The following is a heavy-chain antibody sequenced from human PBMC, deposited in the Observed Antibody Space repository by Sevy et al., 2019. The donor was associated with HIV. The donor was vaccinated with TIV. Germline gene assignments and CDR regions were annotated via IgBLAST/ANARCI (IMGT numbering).Heavy chain of an antibody. CDR1: GFTFSSYS. D-gene: IGHD3-22*01. CDR2: ISSSSSTI. CDR3: GRDGNYYVSSGYLVFVDYYYGMDV. J-gene: IGHJ6*02. Sequence: GGSLRLSCAASGFTFSSYSMNWVRQAPGKGLEWVSYISSSSSTIYYADSVKGRFTISRDNAKNSLYLQMKSLRAEETAVYYCGRDGNYYVSSGYLVFVDYYYGMDVWGQGTTVTVSS. V-gene: IGHV3-48*01.